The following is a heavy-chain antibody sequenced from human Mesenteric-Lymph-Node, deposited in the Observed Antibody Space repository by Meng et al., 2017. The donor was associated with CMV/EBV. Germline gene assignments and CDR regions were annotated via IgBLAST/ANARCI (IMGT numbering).Heavy chain of an antibody. CDR2: INSDGSST. Sequence: GESLKISCAASGFTFSSYWMHWVRQAPGKGLVWVSRINSDGSSTSYADSVKGRFTISRDNAKNTLYLQMNSLRAEDTALYYCARLLRFLEWSPIDYWGQGTLVTVSS. V-gene: IGHV3-74*01. D-gene: IGHD3-3*01. J-gene: IGHJ4*02. CDR3: ARLLRFLEWSPIDY. CDR1: GFTFSSYW.